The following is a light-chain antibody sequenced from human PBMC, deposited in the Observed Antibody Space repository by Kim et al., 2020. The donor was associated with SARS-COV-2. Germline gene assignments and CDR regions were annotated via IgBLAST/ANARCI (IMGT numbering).Light chain of an antibody. Sequence: EIVLTQSPVTLSLSPGERATLSCRASQSISSEFLAWYQQISGQPPRLLIFGASNRAAGIPDRFSGGGSGTDFTLTITRLEPADSALYYCQQDTTSPTAYTCGQGTKLEI. CDR3: QQDTTSPTAYT. J-gene: IGKJ2*01. V-gene: IGKV3-20*01. CDR1: QSISSEF. CDR2: GAS.